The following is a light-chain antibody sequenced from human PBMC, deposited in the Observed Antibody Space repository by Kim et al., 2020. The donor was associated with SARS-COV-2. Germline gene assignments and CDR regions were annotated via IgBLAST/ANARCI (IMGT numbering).Light chain of an antibody. CDR3: LQHNTYPRT. CDR2: DAS. V-gene: IGKV1-17*01. Sequence: DIQMTQSPSSLSASVGDRDTITCRASQGIRSDLGWYHQKPGKPPKRLICDASSLQSGVPSRFSGSGSGTEFTLTISSLQPEDFATYYCLQHNTYPRTFGQGTKVDIK. CDR1: QGIRSD. J-gene: IGKJ1*01.